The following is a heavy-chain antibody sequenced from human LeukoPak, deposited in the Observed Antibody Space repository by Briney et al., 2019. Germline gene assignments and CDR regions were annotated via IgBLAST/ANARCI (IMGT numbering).Heavy chain of an antibody. Sequence: SETLSLTCTVSGGSISSGSYSWSWIRQPAGKGLEWIGRIYTSGSTNYNPSLKSRVTISVDTSKNQFSLKLSSVTAADTAVYYCASLRDVIAARRGAYYFDYWGQGTLVTVSS. CDR2: IYTSGST. CDR1: GGSISSGSYS. D-gene: IGHD6-6*01. J-gene: IGHJ4*02. V-gene: IGHV4-61*02. CDR3: ASLRDVIAARRGAYYFDY.